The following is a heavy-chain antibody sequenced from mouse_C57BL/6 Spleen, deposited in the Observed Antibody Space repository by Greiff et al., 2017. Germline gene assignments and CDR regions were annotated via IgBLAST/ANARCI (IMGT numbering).Heavy chain of an antibody. V-gene: IGHV5-9*01. CDR3: ARQGYYGSSYAMDY. D-gene: IGHD1-1*01. Sequence: DVKLVESGGGLVKPGGSLKLSCAASGFTFSSYTMSWVRQTPEKRLEWVATISGGGGNTYYPDSVKGRFTISRDNAKNTLYLQMSSLRSEDTALYYCARQGYYGSSYAMDYWGQGTSVTVSS. CDR2: ISGGGGNT. CDR1: GFTFSSYT. J-gene: IGHJ4*01.